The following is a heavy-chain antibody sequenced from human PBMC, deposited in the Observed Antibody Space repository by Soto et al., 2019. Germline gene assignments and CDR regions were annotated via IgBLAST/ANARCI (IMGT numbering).Heavy chain of an antibody. J-gene: IGHJ4*02. CDR1: GYTFTGYG. Sequence: QVHLVQSGAELKKPGASVKVSCKASGYTFTGYGTSWVRQAPGQGLEWMGWINTYNGNTNYAQKLQGRVTMTTDTSTSTAYMELRSLRFDDTAVSYCATGIAATGLHDYWGQETLVTVSS. D-gene: IGHD6-13*01. CDR2: INTYNGNT. V-gene: IGHV1-18*01. CDR3: ATGIAATGLHDY.